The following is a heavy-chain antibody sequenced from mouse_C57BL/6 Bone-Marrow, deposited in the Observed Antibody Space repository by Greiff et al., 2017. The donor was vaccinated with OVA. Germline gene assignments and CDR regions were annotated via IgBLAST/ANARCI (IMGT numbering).Heavy chain of an antibody. D-gene: IGHD1-1*01. Sequence: VQLKESGPELVKPGASVKIPCKASGYTFTDYNMDWVKQSHGKSLEWIGDINPNNGGTIYNQKFKGKATLTVDKSSSTAYMELRSLTSEDTAVYYCARPLLRGPYFDYWGQGTTLTVSS. V-gene: IGHV1-18*01. CDR2: INPNNGGT. J-gene: IGHJ2*01. CDR1: GYTFTDYN. CDR3: ARPLLRGPYFDY.